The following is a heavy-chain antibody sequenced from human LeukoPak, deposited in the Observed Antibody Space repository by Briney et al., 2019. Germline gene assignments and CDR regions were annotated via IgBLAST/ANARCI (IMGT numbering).Heavy chain of an antibody. J-gene: IGHJ4*02. Sequence: PGGSLRLSCAASGFTFSSCAMSWVRQAPGKGLEWVSAISGSGGSTYYADSVKGRFTISRDNSKNTLYLQMNSLRAEDTAVYYCAKVPPGYCSSTSCFGYYFDYWGQGTLVTVSS. CDR2: ISGSGGST. V-gene: IGHV3-23*01. D-gene: IGHD2-2*01. CDR1: GFTFSSCA. CDR3: AKVPPGYCSSTSCFGYYFDY.